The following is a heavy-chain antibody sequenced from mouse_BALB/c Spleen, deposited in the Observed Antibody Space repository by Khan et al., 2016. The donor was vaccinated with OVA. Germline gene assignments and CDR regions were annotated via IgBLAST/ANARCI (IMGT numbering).Heavy chain of an antibody. V-gene: IGHV5-6*01. D-gene: IGHD1-2*01. CDR1: GFTFSSYG. Sequence: EVELVESGGDLVKPGGSLKLSCEASGFTFSSYGMSWVRQTPDKRLEWVATISNGGSYTYYPDSVKGRLTISRDNAKNTLYLQMSSLKSEDTAMYYCARHRFTSAAAWFAYWGKGTLVTVSA. CDR2: ISNGGSYT. J-gene: IGHJ3*01. CDR3: ARHRFTSAAAWFAY.